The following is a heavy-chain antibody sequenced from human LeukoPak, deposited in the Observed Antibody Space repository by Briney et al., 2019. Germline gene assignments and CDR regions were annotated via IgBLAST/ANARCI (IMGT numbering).Heavy chain of an antibody. J-gene: IGHJ4*02. Sequence: SETLSLTCTVSGGSISSYYWSWIRQPPGKGLEWIGYIYYSGSTNYNPSLKSRVTISVDTSKNQFSLKLSSVTAADTAVYYCATEAVITIFGVGIGYYFDYWGQGTLVTVSS. CDR2: IYYSGST. CDR3: ATEAVITIFGVGIGYYFDY. D-gene: IGHD3-3*01. CDR1: GGSISSYY. V-gene: IGHV4-59*12.